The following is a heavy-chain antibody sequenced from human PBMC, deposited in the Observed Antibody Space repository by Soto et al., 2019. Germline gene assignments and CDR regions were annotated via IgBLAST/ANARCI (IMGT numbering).Heavy chain of an antibody. CDR3: ARSYTLSLWPAPNWFDP. D-gene: IGHD2-2*02. CDR2: ILYSGKT. CDR1: GGSMNSASYY. J-gene: IGHJ5*02. V-gene: IGHV4-31*03. Sequence: QVQLQESGPGLVMPSQTLSLTCTVSGGSMNSASYYWTWIRQHPGKGLEWIGYILYSGKTYYNPSLKSRVVISVDTSRSHSSLDLTSVTAADTAVYYCARSYTLSLWPAPNWFDPWGQGTLVTVSS.